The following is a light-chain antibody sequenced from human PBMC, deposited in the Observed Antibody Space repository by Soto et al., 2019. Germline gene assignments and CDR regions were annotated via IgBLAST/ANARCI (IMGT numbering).Light chain of an antibody. CDR1: SGHSKYA. Sequence: VLTQSPSASASLGASVKLTCTLSSGHSKYAIAWHQQQPEKGPRYLMKLNSDGSHNKGDGIPDRFSGSSSGAERYLTISSLQSDDEADYYCQTWGTGIVVFGGGTKLTVL. CDR3: QTWGTGIVV. CDR2: LNSDGSH. J-gene: IGLJ2*01. V-gene: IGLV4-69*01.